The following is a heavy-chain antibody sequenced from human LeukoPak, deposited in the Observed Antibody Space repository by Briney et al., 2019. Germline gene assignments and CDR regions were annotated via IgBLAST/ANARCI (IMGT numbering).Heavy chain of an antibody. D-gene: IGHD6-13*01. V-gene: IGHV1-69*06. CDR2: IIPIFGTA. CDR1: GGTFSSYA. Sequence: GASVKVSCKASGGTFSSYAISWVRQAPGQGLEWMGGIIPIFGTANYAQKFQGRVTITADKSTSTAYMELSSLRSEDTAVYYCARDRHFIAAAGTNAFDIWGQGTMVTVSS. J-gene: IGHJ3*02. CDR3: ARDRHFIAAAGTNAFDI.